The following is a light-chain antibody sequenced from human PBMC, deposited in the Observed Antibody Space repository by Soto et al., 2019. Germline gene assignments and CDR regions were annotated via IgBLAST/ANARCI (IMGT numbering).Light chain of an antibody. V-gene: IGKV1-9*01. J-gene: IGKJ5*01. CDR2: DVS. Sequence: DIQLTQSPSFLSASVRDRVTITCRASQVISSDLAWYQQKAGKAPKLLIYDVSSLQRGVPLRFSGRGSGTEFTLTISGLQPEDFATYYCQQLKSYPITFGQGTRLEIK. CDR1: QVISSD. CDR3: QQLKSYPIT.